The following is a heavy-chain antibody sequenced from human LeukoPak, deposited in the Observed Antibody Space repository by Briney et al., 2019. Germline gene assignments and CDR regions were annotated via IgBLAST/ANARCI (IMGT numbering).Heavy chain of an antibody. V-gene: IGHV1-69*04. Sequence: GASVKVSCKASGGTFSSYGISWVRQAPGQGLEWMGRIIPILGIANYAQKFQGRVTITADKSTSTAYMELSSLRSEDTAVYYCARTRVPTSDYGEGYFDYWGQGTLVTVSS. CDR3: ARTRVPTSDYGEGYFDY. CDR1: GGTFSSYG. J-gene: IGHJ4*02. D-gene: IGHD4-17*01. CDR2: IIPILGIA.